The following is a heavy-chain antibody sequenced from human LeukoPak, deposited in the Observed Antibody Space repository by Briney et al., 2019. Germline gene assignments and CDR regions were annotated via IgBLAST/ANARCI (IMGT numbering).Heavy chain of an antibody. CDR3: ARAGDSSGYEYYFDY. Sequence: SETLSLTCTVSGGSLSSSSYYWGWIRQPPGKGLEWIGSIYYSGSTYYNPSLKSRVTISVDTSKNQFSLKLSSVTAADTAVYYCARAGDSSGYEYYFDYWGQGTLVTVSS. CDR2: IYYSGST. D-gene: IGHD3-22*01. V-gene: IGHV4-39*07. CDR1: GGSLSSSSYY. J-gene: IGHJ4*02.